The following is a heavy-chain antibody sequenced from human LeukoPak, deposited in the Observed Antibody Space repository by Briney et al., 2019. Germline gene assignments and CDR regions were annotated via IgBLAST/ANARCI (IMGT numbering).Heavy chain of an antibody. Sequence: GGSLRLSCAASGFTFSSYWMSWVRQAPGKGLEWVANIKPDGSEKYCVDSVKGRFTISRDNVKKSLYLQMNSLRAEDTAVYYCARGDFNDYGDYVDAFEIWGQGTMVTVSA. J-gene: IGHJ3*02. CDR3: ARGDFNDYGDYVDAFEI. CDR2: IKPDGSEK. D-gene: IGHD4-17*01. CDR1: GFTFSSYW. V-gene: IGHV3-7*01.